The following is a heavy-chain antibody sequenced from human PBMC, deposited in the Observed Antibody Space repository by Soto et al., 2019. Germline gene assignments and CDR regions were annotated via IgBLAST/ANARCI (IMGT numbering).Heavy chain of an antibody. J-gene: IGHJ4*02. Sequence: GESLKISCAASGFTFSSYAMHWVRQAPGKGLEWVAVISYDGSNKYYADSVKVRFPISRDNSKNTLYLQMNSLRAEDTAVYYCARGALRFLEWYYFDYWGQGTLVTVSS. CDR3: ARGALRFLEWYYFDY. CDR1: GFTFSSYA. V-gene: IGHV3-30-3*01. D-gene: IGHD3-3*01. CDR2: ISYDGSNK.